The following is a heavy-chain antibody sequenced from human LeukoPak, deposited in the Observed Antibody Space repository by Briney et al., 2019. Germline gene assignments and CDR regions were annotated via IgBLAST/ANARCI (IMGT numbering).Heavy chain of an antibody. V-gene: IGHV1-2*02. D-gene: IGHD6-19*01. CDR3: ARGKSQWVVPTYSFDY. J-gene: IGHJ4*02. CDR2: INPNSGGT. Sequence: GASVKVSCKASGYTFTGYYMHWVRQAPGQGLEWMGWINPNSGGTNYAQKFQGRVTMTRDTSISTAYMELSRLRSDDTAVYYCARGKSQWVVPTYSFDYWGQGTLVTVSS. CDR1: GYTFTGYY.